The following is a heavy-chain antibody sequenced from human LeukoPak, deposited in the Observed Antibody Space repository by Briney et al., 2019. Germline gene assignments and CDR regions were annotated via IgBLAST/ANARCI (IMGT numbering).Heavy chain of an antibody. V-gene: IGHV3-21*01. CDR2: ISSSSSYI. CDR3: VKSASAGWYTFDY. D-gene: IGHD6-19*01. CDR1: GLTFSSYS. J-gene: IGHJ4*02. Sequence: GGSLRLSCAASGLTFSSYSMNWVRQAPGKGLEWVSSISSSSSYIYYADSVKGRFTISRDNSKNTLSLQMNSLRAEDTAVYYCVKSASAGWYTFDYWGQGTLVTVSS.